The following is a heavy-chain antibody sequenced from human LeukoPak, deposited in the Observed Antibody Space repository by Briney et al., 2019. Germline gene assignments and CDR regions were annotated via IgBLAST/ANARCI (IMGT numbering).Heavy chain of an antibody. J-gene: IGHJ6*04. CDR2: IYYSGST. CDR1: GGSVSSGSCY. CDR3: ARDRRIAVAGQFYYYGMDA. V-gene: IGHV4-61*01. D-gene: IGHD6-19*01. Sequence: SETLSLTCTVSGGSVSSGSCYWSWIRQPPGTGLEWIGYIYYSGSTNYNPSLKSRVTISVDTSKNQFSLKLSSVTAADTAVYYCARDRRIAVAGQFYYYGMDAWGKGTTVTVSS.